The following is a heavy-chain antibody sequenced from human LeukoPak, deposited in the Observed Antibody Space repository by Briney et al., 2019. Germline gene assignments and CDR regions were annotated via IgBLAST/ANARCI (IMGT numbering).Heavy chain of an antibody. D-gene: IGHD3-16*01. CDR3: VRDGGRGAFDI. CDR1: GFTFSNYM. J-gene: IGHJ3*02. CDR2: IKSDGITI. Sequence: GGSLRLSCAASGFTFSNYMMHWVRQAPGKGLVWVSRIKSDGITITYADSVKGRFTISRDKSNNTLYLQMNSLRPEDTAVYYCVRDGGRGAFDIWGQGTRVTVSS. V-gene: IGHV3-74*01.